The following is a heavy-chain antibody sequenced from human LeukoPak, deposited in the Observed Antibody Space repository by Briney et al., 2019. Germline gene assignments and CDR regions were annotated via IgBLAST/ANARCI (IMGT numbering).Heavy chain of an antibody. J-gene: IGHJ4*02. V-gene: IGHV3-23*01. CDR2: ITYNGDFT. CDR1: GFTFSGYA. D-gene: IGHD3-22*01. Sequence: GGSLRLSCAASGFTFSGYAMTWVRQAPGKGLEWVASITYNGDFTYYLDSVKGRFTISRDNSKNTLYLQMNNLRGEDTALYYCAKDGLYFDGSAHTYYFDAWGQGALVAVSS. CDR3: AKDGLYFDGSAHTYYFDA.